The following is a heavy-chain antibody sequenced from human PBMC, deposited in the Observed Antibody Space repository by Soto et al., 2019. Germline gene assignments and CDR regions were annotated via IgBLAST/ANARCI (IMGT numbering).Heavy chain of an antibody. CDR2: IIPIFGTA. CDR1: GGTFSSYA. CDR3: ASNYDGSGSYRDIGPYYFDY. V-gene: IGHV1-69*01. J-gene: IGHJ4*02. D-gene: IGHD3-10*01. Sequence: QVQLVQSGAEVKKPGSSVKVSCKASGGTFSSYAISWVRQAPGQGLEWMGGIIPIFGTANYAQKFQGRVTSPAGESKSTAYMELSSLRSEQTAVYYCASNYDGSGSYRDIGPYYFDYWGQGTLVTVSS.